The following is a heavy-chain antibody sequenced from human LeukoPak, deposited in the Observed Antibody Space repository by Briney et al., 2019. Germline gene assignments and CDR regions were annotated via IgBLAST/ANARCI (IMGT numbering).Heavy chain of an antibody. V-gene: IGHV5-51*01. J-gene: IGHJ5*01. D-gene: IGHD3-22*01. CDR3: SRGAPVFYYCDS. CDR2: IYPSDSDT. CDR1: GYTFTDYW. Sequence: GESLQISCKGSGYTFTDYWVGWVRQLPGKGLEWMGIIYPSDSDTRYSPSFQGQVTISADTSTSTAYLQWTSLRASDTAIYYCSRGAPVFYYCDSWGQGTLVTVSS.